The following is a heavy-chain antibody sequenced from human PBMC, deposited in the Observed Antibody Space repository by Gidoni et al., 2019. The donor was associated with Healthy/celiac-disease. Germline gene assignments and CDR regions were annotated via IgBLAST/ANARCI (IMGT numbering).Heavy chain of an antibody. V-gene: IGHV4-30-4*01. J-gene: IGHJ3*02. CDR2: IYYSGST. CDR1: GGSISSGDYY. D-gene: IGHD2-15*01. CDR3: ARGKGGLTYAFDI. Sequence: QVQLQESGPGLVKPSQPLSLTCTVSGGSISSGDYYWSWIRQPPGKGLEWIGYIYYSGSTYYNPSLKSRVTISVDTSKNQFSLKLSSVTAADTAVYYCARGKGGLTYAFDIWGQGTMVTVSS.